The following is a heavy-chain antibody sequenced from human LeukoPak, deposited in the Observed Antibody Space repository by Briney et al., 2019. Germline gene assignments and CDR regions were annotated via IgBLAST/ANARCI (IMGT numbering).Heavy chain of an antibody. V-gene: IGHV1-2*02. J-gene: IGHJ4*02. CDR1: GYTFTSYG. CDR2: INPKNGAT. CDR3: TRGPRGYYFDY. Sequence: ASVKVSCKASGYTFTSYGISWVRQAPGQGLEWMGWINPKNGATNYAQKFQGRVTMTRDTSISTAYMEVSSLRSDDTAIYYCTRGPRGYYFDYWGQGTLVTVSS.